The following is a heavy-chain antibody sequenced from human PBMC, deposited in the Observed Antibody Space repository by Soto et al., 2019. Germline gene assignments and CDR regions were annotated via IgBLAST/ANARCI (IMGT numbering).Heavy chain of an antibody. CDR2: IYWDDDK. D-gene: IGHD6-13*01. CDR1: GFLVSTTGVG. CDR3: AHILESRSLSSWIFDL. V-gene: IGHV2-5*02. Sequence: QITLKESGPTLVKPTQTLTLTCIVDGFLVSTTGVGVGWIRQPPGKALECLALIYWDDDKRYSTSLKSSLTITKETSKNQVVHTMTNMDPVDTATYYCAHILESRSLSSWIFDLWGQGSLVTVSS. J-gene: IGHJ4*02.